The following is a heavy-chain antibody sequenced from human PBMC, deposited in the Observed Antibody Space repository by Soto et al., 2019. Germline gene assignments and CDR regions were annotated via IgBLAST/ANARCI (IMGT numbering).Heavy chain of an antibody. Sequence: EVQLLESGGGLVQPGGSLRLSCAASGFTFSSYAMTWVRQAPGKGLEWVSGISGSGGSTYYADSVKGRFTLSRDNSKNTLYLQMNSLRAEDTAVYYCAKAQYSGYEFSLSFDSWGQGTLVTGSS. CDR1: GFTFSSYA. V-gene: IGHV3-23*01. CDR3: AKAQYSGYEFSLSFDS. D-gene: IGHD5-12*01. CDR2: ISGSGGST. J-gene: IGHJ4*02.